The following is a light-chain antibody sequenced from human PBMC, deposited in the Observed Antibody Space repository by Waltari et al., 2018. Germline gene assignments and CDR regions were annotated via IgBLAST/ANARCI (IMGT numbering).Light chain of an antibody. J-gene: IGKJ5*01. Sequence: EIVLTQSPGTLSLSPGERATLSCRASQSVSSNYLGWYQQKPGQAPRPRLYGASSRATGIPDRFRGSGSGTDFTLTISRLEPEDFAVYYCQQYGSSPAITFGQGTRLEI. CDR2: GAS. CDR1: QSVSSNY. V-gene: IGKV3-20*01. CDR3: QQYGSSPAIT.